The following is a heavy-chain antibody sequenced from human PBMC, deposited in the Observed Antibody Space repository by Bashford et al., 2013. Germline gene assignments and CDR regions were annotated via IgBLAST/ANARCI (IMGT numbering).Heavy chain of an antibody. J-gene: IGHJ2*01. CDR3: AKDYCAGDCASFFDL. CDR2: INPNTDVT. Sequence: ASVKVSCKASGYTFTDYYMHWVRQAPGQGLEWMGWINPNTDVTNYAQKFQGRVTMTRDTSINTVYMELSRLRSDDTAVYYCAKDYCAGDCASFFDLWGRGTLVTVSS. V-gene: IGHV1-2*02. D-gene: IGHD2-21*02. CDR1: GYTFTDYY.